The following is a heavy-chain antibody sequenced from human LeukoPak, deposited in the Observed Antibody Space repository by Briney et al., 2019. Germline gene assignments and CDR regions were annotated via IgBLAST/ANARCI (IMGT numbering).Heavy chain of an antibody. D-gene: IGHD3-9*01. Sequence: PSETLSLTCAVYGGSFSGYYWSWIRQPPGKGLEWIGEINHSGSTNYNPSLKSRVTISVDTSKNQFSLKPSSVTAADTAVYYCARLVLRYFDWVSRPYYFDYWGQGTLVTVSS. CDR1: GGSFSGYY. J-gene: IGHJ4*02. V-gene: IGHV4-34*01. CDR3: ARLVLRYFDWVSRPYYFDY. CDR2: INHSGST.